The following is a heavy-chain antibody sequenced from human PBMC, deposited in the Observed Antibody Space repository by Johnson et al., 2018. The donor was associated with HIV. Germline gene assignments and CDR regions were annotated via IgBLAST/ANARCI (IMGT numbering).Heavy chain of an antibody. CDR1: GFTFSSYA. J-gene: IGHJ3*02. D-gene: IGHD2-15*01. CDR2: ISGSGGST. Sequence: VQLVESGGGSVQPGGSLRLSCAASGFTFSSYAMSWVRQAPGKGLEWVSAISGSGGSTYYADSVKGRFTISRDNSKNTLYLQMNSLRAEDTAVYYCARDGVVVVPGGWGAFDIWGQGTLVTVSS. V-gene: IGHV3-23*04. CDR3: ARDGVVVVPGGWGAFDI.